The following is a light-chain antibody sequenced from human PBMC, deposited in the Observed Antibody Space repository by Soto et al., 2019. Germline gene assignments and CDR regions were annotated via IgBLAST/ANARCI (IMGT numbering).Light chain of an antibody. CDR1: QGIGSY. CDR3: QQLNSYPRT. Sequence: DIQLTQSPSFLSTSVGDRVTITCRASQGIGSYLAWYQQKPGKAPKLLICPASTLQGGVPSRFSGSGSGTEFPLTISSLQPEDFATYYCQQLNSYPRTLGQGTTVDTK. CDR2: PAS. V-gene: IGKV1-9*01. J-gene: IGKJ1*01.